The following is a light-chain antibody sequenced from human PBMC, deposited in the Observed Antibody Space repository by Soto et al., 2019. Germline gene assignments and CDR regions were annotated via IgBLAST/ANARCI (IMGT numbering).Light chain of an antibody. Sequence: EIVMTQSPATLSVSPGESDTLSCRASQSVSSNFAWYQQKPGQDPRLLIYGASTRAAGIPARFSGSGSGTECTLTISRLQSEDVAVDYCQQYNNWSALTCGGGTKVEIK. J-gene: IGKJ4*01. CDR3: QQYNNWSALT. CDR2: GAS. V-gene: IGKV3-15*01. CDR1: QSVSSN.